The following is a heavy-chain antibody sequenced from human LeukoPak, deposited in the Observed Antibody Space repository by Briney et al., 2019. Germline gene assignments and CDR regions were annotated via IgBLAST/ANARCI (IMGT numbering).Heavy chain of an antibody. D-gene: IGHD5-12*01. CDR2: INQDGSEE. J-gene: IGHJ4*02. V-gene: IGHV3-7*01. Sequence: GGSLRLSCAASGFTFSNYWMTWVRQAPGKGLEWGAHINQDGSEEHYMDSAKARFTISRDNAKNSLSLQMNSLRAEDTAVYYCVRDGGVSGYDLLDYWGQGTLVTVSS. CDR1: GFTFSNYW. CDR3: VRDGGVSGYDLLDY.